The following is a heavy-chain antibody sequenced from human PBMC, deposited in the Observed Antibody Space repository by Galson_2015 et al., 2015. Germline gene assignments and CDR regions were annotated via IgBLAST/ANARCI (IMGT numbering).Heavy chain of an antibody. Sequence: SLRLSCAASGFTFSSYAMHWVRQAPGKGLEWVEVISYDGSNKFYADSVKGRFTISRDNSKNTLYLQMNSLRPEDTAVYYCARVGGDIAARTWGYFDYWGQGTLFTVSS. CDR3: ARVGGDIAARTWGYFDY. CDR1: GFTFSSYA. CDR2: ISYDGSNK. D-gene: IGHD6-6*01. V-gene: IGHV3-30-3*01. J-gene: IGHJ4*02.